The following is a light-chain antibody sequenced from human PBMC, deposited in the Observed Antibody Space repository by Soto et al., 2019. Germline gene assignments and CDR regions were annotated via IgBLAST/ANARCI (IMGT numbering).Light chain of an antibody. V-gene: IGLV2-14*01. CDR2: KVS. CDR1: SSDVGGYNY. CDR3: TSPTPSSLYV. J-gene: IGLJ1*01. Sequence: QSALTQPASVSGSPGQSITISCTGTSSDVGGYNYVSWYQQYPGRVPKLLIYKVSNRPSGISNRFSGSKSGNTASLTISGLQAEDEADYFCTSPTPSSLYVFGSGTKVTVL.